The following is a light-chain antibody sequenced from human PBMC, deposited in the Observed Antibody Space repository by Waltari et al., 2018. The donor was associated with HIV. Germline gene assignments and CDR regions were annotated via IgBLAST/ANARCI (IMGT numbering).Light chain of an antibody. CDR1: DNIITY. Sequence: DIQVTQSPSSLSASVGDRVTITCRTTDNIITYLNWYQHKPGHAPRLLISAASTLQGGVPSRFIGGGSETDFTLTITNLQAEDFATYYCEQSHSIPHYFSQGTKV. J-gene: IGKJ2*01. V-gene: IGKV1-39*01. CDR2: AAS. CDR3: EQSHSIPHY.